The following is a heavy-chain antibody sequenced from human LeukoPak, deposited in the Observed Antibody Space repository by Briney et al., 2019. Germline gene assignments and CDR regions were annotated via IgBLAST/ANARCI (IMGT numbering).Heavy chain of an antibody. Sequence: TYYNPSLQSRVTISVDTAKNQFSLKVTSVTAADTAAYYCARDAHCTGVSCYSPYNWFDPWGQGTLVTVSS. V-gene: IGHV4-39*07. D-gene: IGHD2-15*01. CDR3: ARDAHCTGVSCYSPYNWFDP. CDR2: T. J-gene: IGHJ5*02.